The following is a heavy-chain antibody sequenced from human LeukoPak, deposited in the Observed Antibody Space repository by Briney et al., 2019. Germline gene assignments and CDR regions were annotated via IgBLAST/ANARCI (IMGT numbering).Heavy chain of an antibody. D-gene: IGHD2-8*01. CDR2: IYYSGST. Sequence: SETLSLTCTVSGGSIRSSSYYWGWIRQPPGKGLEWIGSIYYSGSTYYNPSLKSRVTISVDTSKNQFSLKLSSVTAADTAVYYCARDHLPNLAYNWFDPWGQGTLVTVSS. CDR1: GGSIRSSSYY. J-gene: IGHJ5*02. V-gene: IGHV4-39*07. CDR3: ARDHLPNLAYNWFDP.